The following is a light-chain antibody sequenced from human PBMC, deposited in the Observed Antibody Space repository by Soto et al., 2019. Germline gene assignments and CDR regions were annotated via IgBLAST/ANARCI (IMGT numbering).Light chain of an antibody. CDR3: QSYDSSLSGYV. J-gene: IGLJ1*01. CDR1: SSNIGAGYE. CDR2: ENN. V-gene: IGLV1-40*01. Sequence: QLVLTQPPSVSEAPGQRVTISCTGSSSNIGAGYEAHWYQQVPGTAPKLLIYENNNRPSGVPDRFSGSKSGTSASLAITWLQAEDEAEYYYQSYDSSLSGYVFGTGTKLTVL.